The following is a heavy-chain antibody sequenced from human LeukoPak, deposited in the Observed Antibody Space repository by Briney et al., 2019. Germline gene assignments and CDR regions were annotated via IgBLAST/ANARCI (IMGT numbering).Heavy chain of an antibody. J-gene: IGHJ3*02. Sequence: GSLRLSCAASGFIVSSNHMSWVRQAPGKGLEWVSVIYSGGGTYYADSVKGRFTISRDKSKNTLYLQMNSLRAEDTALFYCAARWGYNGLDIWGQGTMVAVSS. CDR3: AARWGYNGLDI. D-gene: IGHD5-18*01. V-gene: IGHV3-53*01. CDR1: GFIVSSNH. CDR2: IYSGGGT.